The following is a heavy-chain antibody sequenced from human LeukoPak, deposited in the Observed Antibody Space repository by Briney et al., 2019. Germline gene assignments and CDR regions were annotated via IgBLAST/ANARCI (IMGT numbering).Heavy chain of an antibody. D-gene: IGHD3-16*01. CDR1: GGSISSYY. J-gene: IGHJ3*02. V-gene: IGHV4-59*01. CDR3: ARTYVNALDI. CDR2: IYYSVTP. Sequence: SETLSLTCTVSGGSISSYYWSWIRQPPGKGLEWIGYIYYSVTPNYNPSLKSRVTISVDTSENQFSPELSSVTAADTAVYYCARTYVNALDIWGQGTMVTVSS.